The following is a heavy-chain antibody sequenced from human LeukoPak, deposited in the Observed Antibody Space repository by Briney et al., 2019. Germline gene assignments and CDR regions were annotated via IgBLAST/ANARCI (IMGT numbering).Heavy chain of an antibody. CDR2: IKNKTNGGTT. D-gene: IGHD2-2*01. CDR3: ARGLCTSTSCYQRPFDF. CDR1: GFIFSSAW. J-gene: IGHJ4*02. V-gene: IGHV3-15*01. Sequence: GGSLRLSCEASGFIFSSAWMTWVRQAAGKGGGWVGHIKNKTNGGTTDYAAPVKGTFSIPRDDSKKTLYMQMTRLRTEDTAVYYCARGLCTSTSCYQRPFDFWGQGMLVTVSS.